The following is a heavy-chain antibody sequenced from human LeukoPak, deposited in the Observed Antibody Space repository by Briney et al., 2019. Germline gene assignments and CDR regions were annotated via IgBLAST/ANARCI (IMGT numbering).Heavy chain of an antibody. V-gene: IGHV4-4*02. J-gene: IGHJ2*01. CDR2: IYHSGST. Sequence: PSETLSLTCAVSGGSISSSNWWSWVRQPPGKGLEWIGEIYHSGSTNYNPSLKSRVTISVDKSKNQFSLKLSSVTAADTAVYYCARDQHKYCSSTSCYGPCWYFDLWGRGTLVTVSS. CDR3: ARDQHKYCSSTSCYGPCWYFDL. CDR1: GGSISSSNW. D-gene: IGHD2-2*01.